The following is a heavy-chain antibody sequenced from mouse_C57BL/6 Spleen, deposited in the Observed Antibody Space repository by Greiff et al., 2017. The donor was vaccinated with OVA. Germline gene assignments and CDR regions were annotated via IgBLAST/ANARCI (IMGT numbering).Heavy chain of an antibody. D-gene: IGHD2-1*01. J-gene: IGHJ2*01. CDR3: ARYGNYVYYFDY. V-gene: IGHV5-9*01. CDR2: ISGGGGNT. Sequence: EVMLVESGGGLVKPGGSLKLSCAASGFTFSSYTMSWVRQTPEKRLEWVATISGGGGNTYYPDSVKGRFTISRDNAKNTLYLQMSSLRSEDTALYYCARYGNYVYYFDYWGQGTTLTVSS. CDR1: GFTFSSYT.